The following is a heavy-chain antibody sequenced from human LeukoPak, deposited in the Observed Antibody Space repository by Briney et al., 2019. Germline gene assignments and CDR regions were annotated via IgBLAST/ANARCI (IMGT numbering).Heavy chain of an antibody. D-gene: IGHD3-3*01. CDR3: ARGNHDFWSGYYLTY. V-gene: IGHV4-59*01. CDR1: GGSISTYY. CDR2: IYYSGST. Sequence: SETPSLTCTVSGGSISTYYWSWIRQPPGKGLEWIGYIYYSGSTNYNPSLKSRVTISVDTSKNQFSLKLSSVTAADTAVYYCARGNHDFWSGYYLTYWGQGTLVTVSS. J-gene: IGHJ4*02.